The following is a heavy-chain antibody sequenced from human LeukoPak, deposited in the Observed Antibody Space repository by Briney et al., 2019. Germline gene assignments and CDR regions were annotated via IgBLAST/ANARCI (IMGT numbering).Heavy chain of an antibody. CDR1: GGSYSGYY. CDR2: INHSGST. V-gene: IGHV4-34*01. J-gene: IGHJ4*02. CDR3: AREIEMATPNPPPFDY. D-gene: IGHD5-24*01. Sequence: PSETLSLXCAVYGGSYSGYYWSWIRQPPGKGLEWIGEINHSGSTNYNPSLKSRVTISVDTSKNQFSLKLSSVTAADTAVYYCAREIEMATPNPPPFDYWGQGTLVTVSS.